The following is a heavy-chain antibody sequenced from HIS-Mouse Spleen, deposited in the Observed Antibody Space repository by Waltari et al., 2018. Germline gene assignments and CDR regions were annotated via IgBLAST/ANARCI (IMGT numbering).Heavy chain of an antibody. Sequence: QVQLQESGPGLVKPSQTLSLTCTVSGGSISSGGYYWSWIRQHPGKGLEWIGYIYYSGSTYHNPSLQSRFTISVETSKNQFSLKLSSVTAADTAVYYCAREKGYYGSGSYYYYYYGMDVWGQGTTVTVSS. CDR3: AREKGYYGSGSYYYYYYGMDV. J-gene: IGHJ6*02. CDR2: IYYSGST. D-gene: IGHD3-10*01. CDR1: GGSISSGGYY. V-gene: IGHV4-31*03.